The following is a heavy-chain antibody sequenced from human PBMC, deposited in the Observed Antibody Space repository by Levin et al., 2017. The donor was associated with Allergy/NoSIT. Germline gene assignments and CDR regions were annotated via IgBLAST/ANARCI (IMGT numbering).Heavy chain of an antibody. D-gene: IGHD3-9*01. J-gene: IGHJ4*02. Sequence: PGESLKISCKGSGYSFTTSWIGWVRQMXGKGLEWLGIIYPGDSDIRYSPSFRGQVTISADKSINTAYLQWSSLKASDTAMYYCARWNSDYDILTGYYGDYWGQGTLVTVSS. CDR3: ARWNSDYDILTGYYGDY. CDR1: GYSFTTSW. V-gene: IGHV5-51*01. CDR2: IYPGDSDI.